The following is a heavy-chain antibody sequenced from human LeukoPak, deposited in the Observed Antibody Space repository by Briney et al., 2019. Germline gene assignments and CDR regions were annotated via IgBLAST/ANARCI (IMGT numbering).Heavy chain of an antibody. CDR1: GFTFSSYA. Sequence: GGSLRLSCGASGFTFSSYAMSWVRQAPGKGLEWVSGISGSGDNTYYADSVKGRFTTSRDNSKNTLYLQMNSLRAEDTAIYYCAKVGKAAVMRAVFDYWGQGTLVTVSS. CDR3: AKVGKAAVMRAVFDY. CDR2: ISGSGDNT. J-gene: IGHJ4*02. D-gene: IGHD2-2*01. V-gene: IGHV3-23*01.